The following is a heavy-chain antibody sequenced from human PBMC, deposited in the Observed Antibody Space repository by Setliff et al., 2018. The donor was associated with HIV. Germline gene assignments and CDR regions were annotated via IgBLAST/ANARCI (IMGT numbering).Heavy chain of an antibody. CDR2: VSRGGST. J-gene: IGHJ4*01. Sequence: SQTLSLTCGVDDGSFSGYSWSWIRQSPGKGLEWIGEVSRGGSTTYNPSLTGRVSVSVDTSKSQFSLKLTNVTAADAAVYYCARAVCPSLNCYSFFNYWGHGSLVTVSS. D-gene: IGHD2-15*01. V-gene: IGHV4-34*01. CDR1: DGSFSGYS. CDR3: ARAVCPSLNCYSFFNY.